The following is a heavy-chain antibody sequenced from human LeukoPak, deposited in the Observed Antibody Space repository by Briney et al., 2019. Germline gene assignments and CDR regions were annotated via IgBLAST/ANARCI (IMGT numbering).Heavy chain of an antibody. D-gene: IGHD5-18*01. V-gene: IGHV4-59*01. CDR3: XXXXXGYSYGTPLFDY. Sequence: SETLSLTCTVSGGSISSYYWSWIRQPPGKGLEWIGYIYYSGSTNYNPSLKSRVTISVDTSKNQFSLKLSSVTAADTAVYYCXXXXXGYSYGTPLFDYWGQGTLVTVSS. CDR2: IYYSGST. CDR1: GGSISSYY. J-gene: IGHJ4*02.